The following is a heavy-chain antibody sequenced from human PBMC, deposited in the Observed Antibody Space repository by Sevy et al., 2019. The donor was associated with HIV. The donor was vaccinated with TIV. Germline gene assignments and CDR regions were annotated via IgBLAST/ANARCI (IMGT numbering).Heavy chain of an antibody. V-gene: IGHV3-21*06. CDR3: ARAPPPFYGMDV. CDR1: GFTFSSYN. Sequence: GGSLRLSCAASGFTFSSYNMNWVRQAPGKGLEWVSSITSTCDYIYYADSLKGRCTISRDNAKTLLYLQMNSLRAEDTAVYYCARAPPPFYGMDVWGQGTTVTVSS. J-gene: IGHJ6*02. CDR2: ITSTCDYI.